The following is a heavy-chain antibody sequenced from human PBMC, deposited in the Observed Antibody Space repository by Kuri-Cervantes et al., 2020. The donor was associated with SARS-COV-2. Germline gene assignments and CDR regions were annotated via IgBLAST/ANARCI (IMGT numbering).Heavy chain of an antibody. D-gene: IGHD5-18*01. Sequence: ASVTVSCKPSGYTFTSYDIHWVRQASGQGLEWMGSMNPNSGHAGYAQKFHDRVTMTRSTSETTAYMELRSLRSEDTAVYYCARGDGYTYGYSPLDVWGQGTAVTVSS. V-gene: IGHV1-8*02. CDR1: GYTFTSYD. CDR3: ARGDGYTYGYSPLDV. J-gene: IGHJ6*02. CDR2: MNPNSGHA.